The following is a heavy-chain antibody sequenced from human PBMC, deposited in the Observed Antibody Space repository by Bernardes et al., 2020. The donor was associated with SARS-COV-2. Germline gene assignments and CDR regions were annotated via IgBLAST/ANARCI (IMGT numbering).Heavy chain of an antibody. D-gene: IGHD6-13*01. J-gene: IGHJ3*02. V-gene: IGHV4-39*01. Sequence: SETLSLTCTVSGGSISSNSYYWGWIRQPKGKGLEWIGSIYYSGSTYYNPSLKSRVTISVDTSKNQFSLKLSSVTAADTAVYYCANYQLGYSTDDGFDIWGQGTMVTVSS. CDR2: IYYSGST. CDR3: ANYQLGYSTDDGFDI. CDR1: GGSISSNSYY.